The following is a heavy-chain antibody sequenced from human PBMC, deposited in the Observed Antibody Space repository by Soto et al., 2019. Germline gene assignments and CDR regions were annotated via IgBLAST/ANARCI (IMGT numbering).Heavy chain of an antibody. CDR3: ARYYSDSSGYYYENY. V-gene: IGHV1-2*02. D-gene: IGHD3-22*01. CDR2: INPNSGGT. J-gene: IGHJ4*02. CDR1: GYTFTVYY. Sequence: ASVKVSCKASGYTFTVYYMHWVRQAPGQGLEWMGWINPNSGGTNYAQKFQGRVTMTRDTSISTAYMELSRLRSDDTAVYYCARYYSDSSGYYYENYWGQGTLVTVSS.